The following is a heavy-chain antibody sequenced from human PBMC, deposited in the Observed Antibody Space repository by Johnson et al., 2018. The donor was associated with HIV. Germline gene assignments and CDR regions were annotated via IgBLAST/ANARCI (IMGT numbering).Heavy chain of an antibody. CDR1: GFTFSSHA. J-gene: IGHJ3*02. Sequence: QVQLVESGGGVVQPGRSLRLSCAASGFTFSSHAMHWVRQAPGKGLEWVAVISYDGSNKYYADSVKGRFTISRDNSKNTLYLQMNSLRAEDTAVYYCARDLRIYDAFDIWGQGTMVTVSS. CDR3: ARDLRIYDAFDI. CDR2: ISYDGSNK. D-gene: IGHD3-10*01. V-gene: IGHV3-30*04.